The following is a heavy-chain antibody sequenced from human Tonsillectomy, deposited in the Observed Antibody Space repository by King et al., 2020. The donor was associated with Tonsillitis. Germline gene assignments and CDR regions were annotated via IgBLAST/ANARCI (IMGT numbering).Heavy chain of an antibody. V-gene: IGHV3-21*01. J-gene: IGHJ3*02. Sequence: DVQLVQSGGGLVKPGGSLRLSCAASGFTFSLYSMNWVRQASGKGLEWVSSISTSSTYIYYADSVKGRFTISRDNAKNSLYLQMNSLRAEDTAVYYCARPQWLEGDAFDIWGQGTMVTVSS. CDR1: GFTFSLYS. D-gene: IGHD6-19*01. CDR2: ISTSSTYI. CDR3: ARPQWLEGDAFDI.